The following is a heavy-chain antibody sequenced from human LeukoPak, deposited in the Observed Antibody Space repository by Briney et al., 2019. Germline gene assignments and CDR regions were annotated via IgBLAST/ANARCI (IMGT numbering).Heavy chain of an antibody. D-gene: IGHD1-7*01. J-gene: IGHJ4*02. CDR3: AKWNNWNYSFDY. CDR2: ISYDGSNK. V-gene: IGHV3-30*18. CDR1: GFTFSSYG. Sequence: GSLRLSCAASGFTFSSYGMHWVRQAPGKGLEWVAVISYDGSNKYYADSVKGRFTISRDNSKNTLYLQMNSLRAEDTAVYYCAKWNNWNYSFDYWGQGTLVTVSS.